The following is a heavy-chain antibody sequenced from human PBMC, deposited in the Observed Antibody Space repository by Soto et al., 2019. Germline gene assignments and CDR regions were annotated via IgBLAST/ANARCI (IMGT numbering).Heavy chain of an antibody. V-gene: IGHV3-30*18. CDR3: AKGGRQWLVTSDFNY. J-gene: IGHJ4*02. D-gene: IGHD6-19*01. CDR1: GFPFSDYA. Sequence: VQLVESGGGVVQPGRSLRLSCAASGFPFSDYAMHWVRQAPGKGLEWVAVVSHDGRNTHYADSVKGRFTISRDSSKNTVSLEMTSLSAEDTAVYYCAKGGRQWLVTSDFNYWGQGALVTVSS. CDR2: VSHDGRNT.